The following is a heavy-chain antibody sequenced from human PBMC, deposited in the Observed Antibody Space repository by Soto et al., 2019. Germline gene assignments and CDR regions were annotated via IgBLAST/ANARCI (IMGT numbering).Heavy chain of an antibody. CDR1: GFTFSSYG. D-gene: IGHD1-26*01. CDR2: IWYDGSNK. J-gene: IGHJ4*02. CDR3: ARDHSGSYFDY. V-gene: IGHV3-33*01. Sequence: QVQLVESGGGVVQPGRSLRLPCAASGFTFSSYGMHWVRQAPGKGLEWVAVIWYDGSNKYYADSVKGRFTISRDNSKNTLYLQMNSLRAEDTAVYYCARDHSGSYFDYWGQGTLVTVSS.